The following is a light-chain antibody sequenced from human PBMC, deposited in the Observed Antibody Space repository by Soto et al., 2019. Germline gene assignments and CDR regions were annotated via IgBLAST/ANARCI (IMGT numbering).Light chain of an antibody. CDR1: QGISIY. CDR3: QQYYSYLAT. V-gene: IGKV1-8*01. J-gene: IGKJ1*01. CDR2: AAS. Sequence: ALRMTQSPSSLSASTGDRVSITCRASQGISIYLAWYQQKPGKAPKLLIYAASTLQSGVPSRFSGSGSGTDSTLTIRGRQSEDFATYYCQQYYSYLATVGQGTK.